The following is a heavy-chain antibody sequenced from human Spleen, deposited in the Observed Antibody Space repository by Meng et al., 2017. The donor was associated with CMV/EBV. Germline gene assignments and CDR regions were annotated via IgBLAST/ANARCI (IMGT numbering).Heavy chain of an antibody. Sequence: GESLKISCAASGFAFSSYALHWVRRAPGKGLEWVSAIGTGGDTYYADSVKGRFTISRDNAKNSLYLQMNSLRAEDTALYYCAKDIRGNVVTPGDYWGQGTLVTVSS. CDR2: IGTGGDT. CDR3: AKDIRGNVVTPGDY. D-gene: IGHD1-1*01. J-gene: IGHJ4*02. V-gene: IGHV3-47*02. CDR1: GFAFSSYA.